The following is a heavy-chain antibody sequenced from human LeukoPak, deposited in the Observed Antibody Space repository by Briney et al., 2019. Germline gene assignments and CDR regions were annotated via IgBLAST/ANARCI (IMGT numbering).Heavy chain of an antibody. J-gene: IGHJ6*03. CDR2: IYYSGST. V-gene: IGHV4-59*01. CDR3: ARGSLPYYYYYMDV. Sequence: PSETLSLTCTVSGGSISSYYWSLIRQPPGKGLEWIGYIYYSGSTNYNPSLKSRVTISVDTSKNQFSLKLSSVTAADTAVYYCARGSLPYYYYYMDVWGKGTTVTVSS. CDR1: GGSISSYY.